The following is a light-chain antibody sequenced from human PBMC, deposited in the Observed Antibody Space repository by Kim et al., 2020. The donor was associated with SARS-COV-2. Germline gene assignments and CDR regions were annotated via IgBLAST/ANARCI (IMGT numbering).Light chain of an antibody. CDR3: QVWDSSTEE. CDR1: NIGSKN. CDR2: RDS. Sequence: SYELTQPLPVSVALGQTARITCGGNNIGSKNVHWYQQKPGQAPVLVIYRDSNRPSGIPERFSGSSSGNTATLTISRAQAGDEADYYCQVWDSSTEEFGGGTQLTVL. J-gene: IGLJ3*02. V-gene: IGLV3-9*01.